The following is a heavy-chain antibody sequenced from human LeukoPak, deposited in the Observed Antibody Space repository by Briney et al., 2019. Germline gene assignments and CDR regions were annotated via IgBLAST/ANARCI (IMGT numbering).Heavy chain of an antibody. CDR2: ISHDGTT. Sequence: KPSGTLSLTCGVSGGSIDITNYWSWVRQAPGKGLEWIGEISHDGTTNHNPSLRSRVAMSLDRANNQFSLSLTSVTAADTAVYYCTREDRPFCPFAYWGQGVLVTVSS. CDR3: TREDRPFCPFAY. D-gene: IGHD3-22*01. V-gene: IGHV4-4*02. J-gene: IGHJ4*02. CDR1: GGSIDITNY.